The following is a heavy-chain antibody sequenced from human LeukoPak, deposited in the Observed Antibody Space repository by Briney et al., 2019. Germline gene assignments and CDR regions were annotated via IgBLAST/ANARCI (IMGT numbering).Heavy chain of an antibody. D-gene: IGHD6-19*01. CDR1: GFTFDDYG. V-gene: IGHV3-20*04. J-gene: IGHJ3*01. CDR2: INWNGNNV. CDR3: ARELAVALYYDTPKEDVIDV. Sequence: GGSLRLSCATSGFTFDDYGMNWVRQAPGKELEWVSNINWNGNNVDYADPVKGRFTISRDKAKNSLHLQMNSLRAEDTAVYYCARELAVALYYDTPKEDVIDVWGQGTLVTVSS.